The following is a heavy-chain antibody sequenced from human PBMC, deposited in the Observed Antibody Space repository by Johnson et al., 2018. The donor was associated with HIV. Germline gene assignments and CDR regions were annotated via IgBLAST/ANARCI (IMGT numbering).Heavy chain of an antibody. J-gene: IGHJ3*02. CDR2: ISWNSGSI. V-gene: IGHV3-9*01. Sequence: VQLVESWGGLVQPGRSLRLSCAASGFTFDDYAMHWVRQAPGKGLEWVSGISWNSGSIGYADSVKGRFTISRDNAKNSLYLQMNSLRAEDTAVYYGAREKQWRGAGGPSDAFDIWGQGTMVTVSS. D-gene: IGHD6-19*01. CDR3: AREKQWRGAGGPSDAFDI. CDR1: GFTFDDYA.